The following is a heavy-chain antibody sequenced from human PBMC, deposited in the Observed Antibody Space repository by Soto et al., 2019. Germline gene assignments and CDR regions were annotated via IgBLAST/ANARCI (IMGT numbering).Heavy chain of an antibody. CDR3: ARDRWVAPPVTGSPPYYYYMDV. D-gene: IGHD3-9*01. CDR1: GYSFTNYG. V-gene: IGHV1-18*01. Sequence: QAPLVQSGGEVKKPGASVKVSCKASGYSFTNYGITWVRQAPGQGFEWMGWISAYNGDTNYAQKLQGRVTMTTDAFTSTAYLELRSLRSDAPAVYYCARDRWVAPPVTGSPPYYYYMDVWGKGTTVTFAS. CDR2: ISAYNGDT. J-gene: IGHJ6*03.